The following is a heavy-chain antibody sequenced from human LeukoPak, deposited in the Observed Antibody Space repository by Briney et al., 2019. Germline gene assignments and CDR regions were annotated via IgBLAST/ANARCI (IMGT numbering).Heavy chain of an antibody. CDR2: ISSSGSTI. J-gene: IGHJ6*03. CDR3: ARTPGYYYYYMDV. Sequence: GGSLRLSCAASGFTFSSYEMNWVRQAPGKGLEWVSYISSSGSTIYYADSVKGRFTISRDNAKNSLYLQMNSLRAEDTAGYYCARTPGYYYYYMDVWGKGTTVTVSS. V-gene: IGHV3-48*03. CDR1: GFTFSSYE.